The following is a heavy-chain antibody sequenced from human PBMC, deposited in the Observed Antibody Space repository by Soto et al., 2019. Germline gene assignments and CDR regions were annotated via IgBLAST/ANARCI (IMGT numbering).Heavy chain of an antibody. CDR3: ARRNHGNPKGNWFDP. V-gene: IGHV4-34*01. D-gene: IGHD4-17*01. Sequence: SETLSLTCAVYGGSFSGYYWSWIRQPPGKGLEWIGEINHSGSTNYNPSLKSRVTISVDTSKNQFSLKLSSVTAADTAVYYCARRNHGNPKGNWFDPWGQGTLVT. J-gene: IGHJ5*02. CDR1: GGSFSGYY. CDR2: INHSGST.